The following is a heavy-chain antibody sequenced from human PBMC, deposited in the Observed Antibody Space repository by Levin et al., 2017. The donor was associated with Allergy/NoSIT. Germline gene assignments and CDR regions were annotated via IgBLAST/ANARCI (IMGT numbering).Heavy chain of an antibody. V-gene: IGHV4-59*01. D-gene: IGHD5-12*01. J-gene: IGHJ4*02. CDR3: ARATRSSLIYYFDY. CDR2: MSFSGST. CDR1: GDSISSFF. Sequence: SETLSLTCTVSGDSISSFFWSWIRQPPGKGLEWIGYMSFSGSTNFNPSLKSRVTISVDTSKNQFSLRLSSVTAADTAVYYCARATRSSLIYYFDYWGPGTLVTVSS.